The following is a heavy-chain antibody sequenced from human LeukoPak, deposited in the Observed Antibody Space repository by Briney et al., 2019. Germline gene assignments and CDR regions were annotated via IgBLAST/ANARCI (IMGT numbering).Heavy chain of an antibody. Sequence: GGSLRLSCAASGFTFSSYWMHWVRQAPGKGLVWVSRINSDGSSTSYADSVKGRFTISRDNAKNTLYLQMNSLRAGDTAVYYCARGGPGIDSRNWFDPWGQGTLVTVSS. D-gene: IGHD6-13*01. J-gene: IGHJ5*02. CDR3: ARGGPGIDSRNWFDP. CDR2: INSDGSST. V-gene: IGHV3-74*01. CDR1: GFTFSSYW.